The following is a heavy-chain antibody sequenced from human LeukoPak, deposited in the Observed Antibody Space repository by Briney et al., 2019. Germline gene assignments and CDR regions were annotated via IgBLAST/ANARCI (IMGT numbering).Heavy chain of an antibody. J-gene: IGHJ4*02. CDR2: IYYSGSP. CDR3: ARVGAMAYFDY. V-gene: IGHV4-59*11. CDR1: GNSISSHY. Sequence: SETLSLICTVSGNSISSHYWSWIRQPPGKGLEWIGYIYYSGSPTYNPSLKSRVTISEDTSKNQFSLKLSSVTAADTAVYYCARVGAMAYFDYWGQGSLVTVSS. D-gene: IGHD5-18*01.